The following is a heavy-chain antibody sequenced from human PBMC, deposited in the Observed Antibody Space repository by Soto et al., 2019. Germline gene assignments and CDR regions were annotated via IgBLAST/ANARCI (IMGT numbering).Heavy chain of an antibody. D-gene: IGHD3-10*01. V-gene: IGHV4-31*03. Sequence: QVQLQESGPGLVQPSQTLSLTCTVSGGSIRSRGYYWSWIRQHPGKGLEWIWYIYYSGSTYYNPSLKSRVTISVDTSKNQFSLNLNSVTAADTAVYYCARVGEIVGDYWGQGTLVTVSS. J-gene: IGHJ4*02. CDR1: GGSIRSRGYY. CDR3: ARVGEIVGDY. CDR2: IYYSGST.